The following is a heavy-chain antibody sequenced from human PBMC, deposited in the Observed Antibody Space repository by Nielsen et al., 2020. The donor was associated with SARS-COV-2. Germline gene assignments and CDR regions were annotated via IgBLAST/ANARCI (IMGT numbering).Heavy chain of an antibody. Sequence: GESLKISCAASGFTFSSYGMHWVRQAPGKGLEWVAVISYDGSNKYYADSVKGRFTISRDNSKNTLYLQMNSLRAEDTAVYYCARGGGSYFSHFDYWGQGTLVTVSS. V-gene: IGHV3-30*03. CDR2: ISYDGSNK. J-gene: IGHJ4*02. D-gene: IGHD1-26*01. CDR1: GFTFSSYG. CDR3: ARGGGSYFSHFDY.